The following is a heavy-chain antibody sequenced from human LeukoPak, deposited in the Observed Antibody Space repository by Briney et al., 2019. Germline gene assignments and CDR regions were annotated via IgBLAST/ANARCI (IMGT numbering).Heavy chain of an antibody. CDR1: GYTLTELS. CDR3: ATPMRCSGGSCYAVGWFDP. CDR2: FDPEDGET. V-gene: IGHV1-24*01. Sequence: ASVKVSCKVSGYTLTELSMHWVRQAPGKGLEWMGGFDPEDGETIYAQKFQGRVTMTEDTSTDTAYMKLSSLRSEDTAVYYCATPMRCSGGSCYAVGWFDPWGQGTLVTVSS. J-gene: IGHJ5*02. D-gene: IGHD2-15*01.